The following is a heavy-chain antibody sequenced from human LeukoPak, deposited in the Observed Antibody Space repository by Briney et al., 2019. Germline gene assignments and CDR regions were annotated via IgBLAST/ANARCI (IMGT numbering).Heavy chain of an antibody. V-gene: IGHV3-48*03. CDR3: ARSFMVRGVIGSLDY. J-gene: IGHJ4*02. CDR1: GFTFSSYE. CDR2: ISSSGSTI. Sequence: GGSLRLSCAASGFTFSSYEMNWVRQAPGKGLEWVSYISSSGSTIYYADSVKGRFTISRDNAKNSLYLQMYSLRAEDTAVYYCARSFMVRGVIGSLDYWGQGTLVTVSS. D-gene: IGHD3-10*01.